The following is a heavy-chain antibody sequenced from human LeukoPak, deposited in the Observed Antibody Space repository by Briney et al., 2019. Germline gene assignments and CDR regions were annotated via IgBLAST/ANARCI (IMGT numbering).Heavy chain of an antibody. CDR3: AREPVYNYYYGMDV. D-gene: IGHD2-8*01. CDR1: GYTFTSYG. J-gene: IGHJ6*02. CDR2: INAYNGNT. V-gene: IGHV1-18*01. Sequence: ASVKVSCKASGYTFTSYGISGVRQAPGQGREWMGWINAYNGNTNYAQKLQGRVTMTTDTSTSTAYMELRSLRSDDTAVYYCAREPVYNYYYGMDVWGQGTTVTVSS.